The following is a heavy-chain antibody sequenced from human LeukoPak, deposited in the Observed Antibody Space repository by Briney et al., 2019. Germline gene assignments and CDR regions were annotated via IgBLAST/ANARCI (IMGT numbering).Heavy chain of an antibody. V-gene: IGHV4-39*07. Sequence: SETLSLTCTVSGGSISSSTYDWGWLRQPPGEGLEWIAIINYSGTTYYNPSLKSRVTLSIDTSKNQFSLKLSSVTAADTAVHYCARFVGEGNYLDCWGQGTLVAVSS. D-gene: IGHD3-16*01. CDR2: INYSGTT. CDR3: ARFVGEGNYLDC. J-gene: IGHJ4*02. CDR1: GGSISSSTYD.